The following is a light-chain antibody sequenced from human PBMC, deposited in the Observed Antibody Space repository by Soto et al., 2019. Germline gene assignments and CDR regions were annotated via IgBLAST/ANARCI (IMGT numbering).Light chain of an antibody. Sequence: QSALTQPPSASGSPGQSVAISCTGTSSDVGAADDVSWYQQHSGKAPKLLLYEVNKRPSGVPDRFSGSKSGTPASLTVSALHAADEADYYCLSHSGASNVLGTGTKVTVL. CDR2: EVN. CDR3: LSHSGASNV. CDR1: SSDVGAADD. V-gene: IGLV2-8*01. J-gene: IGLJ1*01.